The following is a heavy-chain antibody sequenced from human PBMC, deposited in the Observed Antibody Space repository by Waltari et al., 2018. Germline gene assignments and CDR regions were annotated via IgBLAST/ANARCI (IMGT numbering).Heavy chain of an antibody. Sequence: QVHLQQWGAGLLKPSATLSLTCGVYGGSFSGYYWSWTRQPPGKGLEWIGEIQHSGSTNYNPSLKSRVTMSVDTSKGQFSLKLSSVTAADTAVYYCARGRCISTWFCQYYGVDVWGQGATVIVSS. J-gene: IGHJ6*02. D-gene: IGHD2-8*01. CDR1: GGSFSGYY. CDR2: IQHSGST. CDR3: ARGRCISTWFCQYYGVDV. V-gene: IGHV4-34*01.